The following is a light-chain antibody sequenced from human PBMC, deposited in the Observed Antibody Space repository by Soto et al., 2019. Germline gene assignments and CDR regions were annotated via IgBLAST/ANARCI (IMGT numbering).Light chain of an antibody. CDR3: SSWTSGATYV. V-gene: IGLV2-14*03. J-gene: IGLJ1*01. CDR1: SSDVGAYNY. CDR2: DVN. Sequence: QSALTKPASVSGSPGQSITISCAGTSSDVGAYNYVSWYQHHPGKAPKLMIYDVNNRPSGDSNRFSGSKSGNTASLTISGLQAEDEADYYCSSWTSGATYVFGSGTKLTVL.